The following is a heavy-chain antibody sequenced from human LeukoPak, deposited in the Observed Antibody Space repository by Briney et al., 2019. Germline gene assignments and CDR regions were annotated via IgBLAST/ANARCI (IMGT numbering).Heavy chain of an antibody. CDR2: INHSGST. CDR3: ARGRRIAAAGSLQY. D-gene: IGHD6-13*01. V-gene: IGHV4-34*01. CDR1: GGSFSGYY. Sequence: PSETLSLTCAVYGGSFSGYYWSWIRQPPGKGLEWIGEINHSGSTNYNPSLKSRVIISVDTSKNQFSLKLSSVTAADTAVYYCARGRRIAAAGSLQYWGQGTLVTVSS. J-gene: IGHJ4*02.